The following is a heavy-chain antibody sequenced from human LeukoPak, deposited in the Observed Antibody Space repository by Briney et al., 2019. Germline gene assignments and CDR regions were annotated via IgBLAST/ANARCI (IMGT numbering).Heavy chain of an antibody. CDR2: TRNKANSYTT. V-gene: IGHV3-72*01. J-gene: IGHJ4*02. Sequence: GGSLRLSCSASGFTFSSYAMHWVRQAPGKGLEWVGRTRNKANSYTTEYAASVKGRFTISRDDSKNSLYLQMNSLKTEDTAVYYCARGPDYFDYWGQGTLVTVSS. CDR3: ARGPDYFDY. CDR1: GFTFSSYA.